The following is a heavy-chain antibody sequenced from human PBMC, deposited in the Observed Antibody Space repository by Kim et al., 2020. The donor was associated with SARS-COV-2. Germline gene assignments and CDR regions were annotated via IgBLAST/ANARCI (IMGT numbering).Heavy chain of an antibody. V-gene: IGHV3-33*01. D-gene: IGHD1-26*01. Sequence: GGSLRLSCVASGFSFSKYVMHWVRQAPGKGLEWVALIWYDGGDKYYADAVKGRFTISRDNSKNILYLQMNSLRAEDTAVYYCAREWVETSDFDAVDIWGQGTMVTVSS. CDR1: GFSFSKYV. J-gene: IGHJ3*02. CDR2: IWYDGGDK. CDR3: AREWVETSDFDAVDI.